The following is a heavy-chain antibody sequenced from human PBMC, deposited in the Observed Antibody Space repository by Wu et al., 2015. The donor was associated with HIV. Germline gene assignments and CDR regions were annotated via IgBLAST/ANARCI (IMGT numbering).Heavy chain of an antibody. Sequence: QVQLVQSGAEVKKPGSSVKVSCKASGGTFSSSAINWVRQAPGQGLEWMGRIIPIFGITTFAQKFQGRVMINADESTSTAYMELNSLRSDDTAVYYCARGRAPDPRGLLAPLADESYWFFDVWGRGTLVTVSP. V-gene: IGHV1-69*13. CDR2: IIPIFGIT. J-gene: IGHJ2*01. CDR1: GGTFSSSA. D-gene: IGHD6-6*01. CDR3: ARGRAPDPRGLLAPLADESYWFFDV.